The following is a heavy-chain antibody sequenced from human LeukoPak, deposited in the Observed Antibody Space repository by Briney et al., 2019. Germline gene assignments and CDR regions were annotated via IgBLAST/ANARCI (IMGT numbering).Heavy chain of an antibody. CDR3: TTNGWYCLDH. V-gene: IGHV4-4*02. D-gene: IGHD6-19*01. CDR2: IHHRGGT. Sequence: SETLSLTCAVPGGSISSDNWWSWVRQPPGKRLEWIGEIHHRGGTNYNPSLQSRVTISVDKSNNHFSLRLTSVTAADTAVYYCTTNGWYCLDHWGQGALVTVSS. CDR1: GGSISSDNW. J-gene: IGHJ1*01.